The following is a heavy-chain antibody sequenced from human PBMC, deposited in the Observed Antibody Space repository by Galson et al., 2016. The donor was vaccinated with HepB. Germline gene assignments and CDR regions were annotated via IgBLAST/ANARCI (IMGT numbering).Heavy chain of an antibody. Sequence: SLRLSCAASGFTFSTNAMSGGRQAPGKGLEWVSGISGSSEALYYADSVKSRFTISRDNSKNALYLQMNSLRAEDTAVYYCATRLRAPANWGQGAQVTVSS. CDR1: GFTFSTNA. J-gene: IGHJ4*02. V-gene: IGHV3-23*01. CDR3: ATRLRAPAN. D-gene: IGHD1-26*01. CDR2: ISGSSEAL.